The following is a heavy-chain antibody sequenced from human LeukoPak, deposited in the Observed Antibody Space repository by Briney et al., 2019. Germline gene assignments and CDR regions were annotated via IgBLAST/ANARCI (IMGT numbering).Heavy chain of an antibody. CDR3: AKPARTDYADY. J-gene: IGHJ4*02. CDR1: GFTLSNYA. D-gene: IGHD1-14*01. V-gene: IGHV3-23*01. CDR2: INGSGDKT. Sequence: GGTLRLSCAASGFTLSNYAMNWVRQAPGKGLDWVSSINGSGDKTYYADSVKGRFTISRDNSKNTLYLQMNSLRAEDTAVYYCAKPARTDYADYWGQGTLVTVSS.